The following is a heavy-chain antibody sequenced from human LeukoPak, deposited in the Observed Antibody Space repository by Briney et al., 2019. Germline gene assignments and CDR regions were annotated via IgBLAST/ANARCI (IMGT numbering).Heavy chain of an antibody. CDR1: GFTLSDYY. CDR3: ARFHSSGYPYFDY. J-gene: IGHJ4*02. V-gene: IGHV3-11*06. D-gene: IGHD3-22*01. CDR2: ISSSSSYT. Sequence: GGAPRLSCAAPGFTLSDYYMSWVRHAPGEGLGGGSYISSSSSYTNYADSVKGRFTISSDNAKNSLYLQMKSLRAEDTAVYYCARFHSSGYPYFDYWGQGTLVTVSS.